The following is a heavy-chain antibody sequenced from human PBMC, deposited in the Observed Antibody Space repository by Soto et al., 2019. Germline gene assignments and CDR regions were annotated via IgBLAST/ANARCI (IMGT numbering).Heavy chain of an antibody. CDR2: IYYSGST. D-gene: IGHD3-16*01. CDR3: ASTWGATNDY. V-gene: IGHV4-59*01. Sequence: QVQLQESGPGLVKPSETLSLTCVVSGGSLSSYYWSWIRQPPGKGLEWIGYIYYSGSTNYNPSLKSRVTISVDPSKNQFSLKLSSVTAADTAVYYCASTWGATNDYWGRGTLVTVSS. J-gene: IGHJ4*02. CDR1: GGSLSSYY.